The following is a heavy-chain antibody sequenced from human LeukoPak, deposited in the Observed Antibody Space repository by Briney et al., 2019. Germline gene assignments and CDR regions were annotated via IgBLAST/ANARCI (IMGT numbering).Heavy chain of an antibody. CDR2: IYYSGST. D-gene: IGHD1-26*01. J-gene: IGHJ4*02. V-gene: IGHV4-59*01. CDR3: AIGGGYSWFDY. CDR1: GGSISSYY. Sequence: SETLSLTCTVSGGSISSYYWSWIRQPPGKGLEWIGYIYYSGSTNYNPSLKSRVTISVDTSKNQFSLKLSSVTAADTAVYYCAIGGGYSWFDYWGRGTLVTVSS.